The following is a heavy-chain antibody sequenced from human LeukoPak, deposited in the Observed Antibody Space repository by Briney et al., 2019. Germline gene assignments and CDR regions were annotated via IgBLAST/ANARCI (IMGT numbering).Heavy chain of an antibody. V-gene: IGHV1-18*01. CDR3: ARDLSHSGSFDY. CDR1: GYTFTSYG. J-gene: IGHJ4*02. Sequence: GASVKVSCKASGYTFTSYGISWVRQAPGQGPEWMGWISAGNSNTKYSQKFQGRVTITRDTSASTAYMELSSLRSEDTAVYYCARDLSHSGSFDYWGQGTLVTVSS. CDR2: ISAGNSNT. D-gene: IGHD6-19*01.